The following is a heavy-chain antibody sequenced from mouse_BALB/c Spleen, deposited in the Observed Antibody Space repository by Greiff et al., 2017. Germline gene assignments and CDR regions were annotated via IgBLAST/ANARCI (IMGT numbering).Heavy chain of an antibody. CDR2: ISSGGGNT. D-gene: IGHD2-1*01. V-gene: IGHV5-9*03. CDR3: ARYGNYYYAMDY. Sequence: EVQRVESGGGLVKPGGSLKLSCAASGFTFSSYTMSWVRQTPEKRLEWVATISSGGGNTYYPDSVKGRFTISRDNAKNNLYLQMSSLRSEDTALYYCARYGNYYYAMDYWGQGTSVTVSS. CDR1: GFTFSSYT. J-gene: IGHJ4*01.